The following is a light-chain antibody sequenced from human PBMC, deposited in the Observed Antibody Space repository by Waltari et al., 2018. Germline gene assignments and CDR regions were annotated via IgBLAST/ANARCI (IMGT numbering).Light chain of an antibody. Sequence: QSALTQPASVSGSPGQSITIPCTGNRSDVGSYKLVSWYQEHPGKAPKLMIYEDSKRPSGVSNRFSGSKSGNTASLTISGLQAEDEADYYCCSYAGSFTLVFGGGTKLTVL. V-gene: IGLV2-23*01. J-gene: IGLJ2*01. CDR3: CSYAGSFTLV. CDR2: EDS. CDR1: RSDVGSYKL.